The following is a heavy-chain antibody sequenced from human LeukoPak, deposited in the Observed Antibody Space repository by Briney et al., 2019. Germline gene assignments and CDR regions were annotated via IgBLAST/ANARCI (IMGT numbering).Heavy chain of an antibody. CDR2: IRRKANGGTT. CDR3: TSGLYYDSWSDLFDY. Sequence: GGSLRLSCTASGFTFGDYAMSWVRQAPGKGPEWVGFIRRKANGGTTEYAASVKGRFTISRDDSKSIAYLQMNNLKTEDTAVYYCTSGLYYDSWSDLFDYWGQGTLVTVSS. J-gene: IGHJ4*02. V-gene: IGHV3-49*04. CDR1: GFTFGDYA. D-gene: IGHD3-3*01.